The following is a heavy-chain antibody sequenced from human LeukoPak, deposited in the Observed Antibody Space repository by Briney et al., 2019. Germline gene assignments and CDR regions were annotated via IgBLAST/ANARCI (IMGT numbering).Heavy chain of an antibody. J-gene: IGHJ4*02. V-gene: IGHV1-2*02. D-gene: IGHD3-10*01. CDR3: ARGDGSGRYCIEY. Sequence: GASVKVSCKASGYTFTDYFMHWVRQAPGLALEWMGWINPNSGGTNYAQRFQGRVTMTRDTSISTVYMELSRLTSDDTAVYYCARGDGSGRYCIEYWGQGTLVAVAS. CDR2: INPNSGGT. CDR1: GYTFTDYF.